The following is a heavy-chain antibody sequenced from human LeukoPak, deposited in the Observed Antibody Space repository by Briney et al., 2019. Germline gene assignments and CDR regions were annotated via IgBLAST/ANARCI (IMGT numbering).Heavy chain of an antibody. CDR2: IKQDGSEK. D-gene: IGHD2-21*02. Sequence: GGSRRLSCAASGLTISSYWMSWVRQAPGKGLEWVANIKQDGSEKYYVDSVKGRFTISRDNAKNSLYLQMNSLRAEDTAVYYCARDRRFRDAPFDYWGQGTLVTVSS. V-gene: IGHV3-7*01. CDR3: ARDRRFRDAPFDY. J-gene: IGHJ4*02. CDR1: GLTISSYW.